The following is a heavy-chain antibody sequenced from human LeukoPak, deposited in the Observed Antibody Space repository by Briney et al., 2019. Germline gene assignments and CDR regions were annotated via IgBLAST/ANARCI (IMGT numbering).Heavy chain of an antibody. V-gene: IGHV3-21*01. CDR2: ISSDGSYI. D-gene: IGHD2-15*01. CDR1: GLTFNNYN. Sequence: GGSLRLSCVASGLTFNNYNMNWVRQAPGKGLEWVSLISSDGSYIYYADSVRGRFTISRDNAKNSLYLQMNSLRAEDTAVYFCASPHYCSCSSCCFGYWGQGTLVTVSS. J-gene: IGHJ4*03. CDR3: ASPHYCSCSSCCFGY.